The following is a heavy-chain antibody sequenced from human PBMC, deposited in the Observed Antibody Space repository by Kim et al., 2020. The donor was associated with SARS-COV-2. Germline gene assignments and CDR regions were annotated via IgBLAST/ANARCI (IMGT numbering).Heavy chain of an antibody. CDR2: IYYSGST. V-gene: IGHV4-59*08. CDR1: GGSISSYY. J-gene: IGHJ6*01. CDR3: ARAFSGYDFDYYYGMDV. Sequence: SETLSLTCTVSGGSISSYYWSWIRQPPGKGLEWIGYIYYSGSTNYNPSLKSRVTISVDTSKNQFSLKLSSVTAADTAVYYCARAFSGYDFDYYYGMDVWG. D-gene: IGHD5-12*01.